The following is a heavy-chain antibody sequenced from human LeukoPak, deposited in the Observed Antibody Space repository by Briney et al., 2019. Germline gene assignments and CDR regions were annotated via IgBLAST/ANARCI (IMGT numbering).Heavy chain of an antibody. D-gene: IGHD6-19*01. CDR3: ARVVAGSVYNYGMDV. Sequence: GGSLRLSCAASGFTFSTYVMHWLRQAPGKGLQWGAVILYDGSNKYYADSVKGRFIISRDNSKNTLYLQMNSLTAEDTAVYYCARVVAGSVYNYGMDVWGQGTTVTVSS. CDR2: ILYDGSNK. J-gene: IGHJ6*02. V-gene: IGHV3-30*01. CDR1: GFTFSTYV.